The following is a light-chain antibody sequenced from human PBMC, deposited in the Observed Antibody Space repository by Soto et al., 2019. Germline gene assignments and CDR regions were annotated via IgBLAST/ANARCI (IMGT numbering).Light chain of an antibody. V-gene: IGLV2-14*03. CDR3: SSYTSTNSL. CDR1: SSDVGAYNY. CDR2: DVS. J-gene: IGLJ2*01. Sequence: QSVLTQPASVSGSPGESITISCTGTSSDVGAYNYVSWYQQHPGKAPKLMIYDVSNRPSGVSNRFSGSKSGNTASLTISGLQAEDEADYYCSSYTSTNSLFGGGTQPTVL.